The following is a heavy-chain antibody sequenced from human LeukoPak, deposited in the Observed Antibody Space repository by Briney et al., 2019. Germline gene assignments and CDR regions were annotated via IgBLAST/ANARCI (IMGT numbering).Heavy chain of an antibody. D-gene: IGHD2-21*01. V-gene: IGHV4-39*01. CDR3: ARLICGPPTPYRF. Sequence: SETLSLTCAVSGDSIGSSPFYWGWIRQPPEEGLEWIANIRSGDIAYYSTSLKSRVTISIDTSGNRFFLKMNSVTAADTAVYYFARLICGPPTPYRFWGLGTLVTVSS. CDR2: IRSGDIA. CDR1: GDSIGSSPFY. J-gene: IGHJ4*02.